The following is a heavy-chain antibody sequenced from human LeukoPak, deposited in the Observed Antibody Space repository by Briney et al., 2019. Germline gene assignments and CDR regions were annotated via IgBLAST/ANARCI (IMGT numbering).Heavy chain of an antibody. D-gene: IGHD1-26*01. CDR2: ISWNSGSI. J-gene: IGHJ4*02. Sequence: GGSLRLSCAASGFTFDDYAMHWVRQAPGKGLEWVSGISWNSGSIGYADSVKGRFTISRDNAKNSLYLQMNSLRAEDTAVYYCAKTGFGWELLRGSNYFDYWGQGTLVTVSS. V-gene: IGHV3-9*01. CDR1: GFTFDDYA. CDR3: AKTGFGWELLRGSNYFDY.